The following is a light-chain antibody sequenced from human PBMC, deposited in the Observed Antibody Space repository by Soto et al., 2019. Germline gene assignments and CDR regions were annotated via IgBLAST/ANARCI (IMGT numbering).Light chain of an antibody. CDR2: GAS. CDR1: QSVSSN. CDR3: QQYNNWSVT. Sequence: TLSVSPGEGATLSCRASQSVSSNLAWYQQKPGQAPRLLIYGASTRATGIPARFSGSGSGTEFTLTISSLQSEDFAVYYCQQYNNWSVTFGQGTKVVIK. J-gene: IGKJ1*01. V-gene: IGKV3-15*01.